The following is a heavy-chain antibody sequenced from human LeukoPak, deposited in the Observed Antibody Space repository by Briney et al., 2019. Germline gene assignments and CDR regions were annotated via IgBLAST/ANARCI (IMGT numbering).Heavy chain of an antibody. D-gene: IGHD2-2*01. Sequence: ASVKVSCKASGGTFSSYAISWVRQAPGQGLEWMEGIIPIFGTANYAQKFQGRVTITTDESTSTAYMELSSLRSEDTAVYYCARVTSAYCSSTSCYFDSWFDPWGQGTLVTVSS. CDR3: ARVTSAYCSSTSCYFDSWFDP. CDR2: IIPIFGTA. J-gene: IGHJ5*02. CDR1: GGTFSSYA. V-gene: IGHV1-69*05.